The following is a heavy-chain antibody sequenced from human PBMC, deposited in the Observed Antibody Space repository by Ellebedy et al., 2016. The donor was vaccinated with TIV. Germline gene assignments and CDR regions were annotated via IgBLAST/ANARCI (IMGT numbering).Heavy chain of an antibody. J-gene: IGHJ6*02. V-gene: IGHV3-30*03. CDR3: ARDTCSSSCPGYYYYYGMDV. CDR1: GFSFSSYG. Sequence: GGSLRLSCAASGFSFSSYGMHWVRQAPGKGLEWVAVISDDGSHKNYADYVKGRFSISRDTSKNTLYLQMNSLRAEDTAVYYCARDTCSSSCPGYYYYYGMDVWGQGTTVTVSS. CDR2: ISDDGSHK. D-gene: IGHD2-2*01.